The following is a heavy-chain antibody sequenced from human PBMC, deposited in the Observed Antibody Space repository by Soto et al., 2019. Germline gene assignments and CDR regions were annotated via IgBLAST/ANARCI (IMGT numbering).Heavy chain of an antibody. V-gene: IGHV1-2*02. J-gene: IGHJ6*02. Sequence: ASVKVSCKASGYTFTGYYMHWERQAPGQGLEWMGWINPNSGGTNYAQKFQGRVTMTRDTSISTAYMELSRLRSDDTAVYYCAAYDFSGYYYYGMDVWGQGTTVTVSS. CDR3: AAYDFSGYYYYGMDV. CDR1: GYTFTGYY. CDR2: INPNSGGT. D-gene: IGHD3-3*01.